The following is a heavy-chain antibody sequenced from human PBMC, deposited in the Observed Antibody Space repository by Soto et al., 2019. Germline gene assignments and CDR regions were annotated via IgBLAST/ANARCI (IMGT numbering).Heavy chain of an antibody. J-gene: IGHJ3*02. CDR1: GFTVSSNY. D-gene: IGHD3-10*01. CDR3: ARGMYGSGSYYIGDAFDM. CDR2: IYRGGDT. V-gene: IGHV3-53*02. Sequence: EVQLVETGGGLIQPGGSLRLSCAASGFTVSSNYMSWVRQAPGKGLEWVSVIYRGGDTFYADSVKGRFTISRDNSKNTLYLQMNSLRAEDTAVYYCARGMYGSGSYYIGDAFDMWGQGTMVTVSS.